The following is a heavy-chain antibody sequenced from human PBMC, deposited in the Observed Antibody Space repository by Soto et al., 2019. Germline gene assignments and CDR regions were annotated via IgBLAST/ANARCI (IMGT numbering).Heavy chain of an antibody. CDR3: ARDSETYYYDSSFLAFDI. CDR2: INPNSGGT. Sequence: QVQLVQSGAEVKKPGASVKVSCKASGYTFTGYYMHWVRQAPGQGLEWMGWINPNSGGTNYAQKFQGRVTMTRDTSISTAYMELSRLRSDDTAVYYCARDSETYYYDSSFLAFDIWGQGTMVTVSS. J-gene: IGHJ3*02. V-gene: IGHV1-2*02. D-gene: IGHD3-22*01. CDR1: GYTFTGYY.